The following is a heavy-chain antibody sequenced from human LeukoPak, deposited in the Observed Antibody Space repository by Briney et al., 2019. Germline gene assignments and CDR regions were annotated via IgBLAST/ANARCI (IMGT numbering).Heavy chain of an antibody. Sequence: PGGSLRLSCSASGFTFSSYAMHWVRQAPGKGLEYVSAISGNGGSTYYADSVKGRFTISRDNSKNTLYLQMSSLRAEDTAVYYCVKTSRGYNWNDSPYYFDYWGQGTLVTVSS. CDR1: GFTFSSYA. J-gene: IGHJ4*02. D-gene: IGHD1-1*01. CDR3: VKTSRGYNWNDSPYYFDY. CDR2: ISGNGGST. V-gene: IGHV3-64D*06.